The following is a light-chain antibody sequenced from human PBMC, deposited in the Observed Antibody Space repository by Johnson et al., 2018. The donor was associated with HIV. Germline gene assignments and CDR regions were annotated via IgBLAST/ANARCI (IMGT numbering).Light chain of an antibody. J-gene: IGLJ1*01. CDR1: SSNIGNNY. CDR2: ENN. CDR3: GTWDNILNTCAV. V-gene: IGLV1-51*02. Sequence: QSVLTQPPSVSAAPGQKVTISCSGSSSNIGNNYVSWYQHLPGTAPKLLIYENNKRPSGIPDRFSGSKSGTSATLGIPGLQPGDEADYYCGTWDNILNTCAVFGPGTKVTFL.